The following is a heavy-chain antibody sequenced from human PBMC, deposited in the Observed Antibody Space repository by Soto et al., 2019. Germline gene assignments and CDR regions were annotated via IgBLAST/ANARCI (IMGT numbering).Heavy chain of an antibody. CDR3: ARDGREASGMDV. Sequence: SETLSLTCTVSGGSISSHYWSWVRQAPGKGLEWIGHIYYRGSTTYNPSLRRRSTISVDTSNNQFSLKLNSVTTADTAVYYCARDGREASGMDVWGQGTKVTVSS. CDR2: IYYRGST. V-gene: IGHV4-59*11. CDR1: GGSISSHY. D-gene: IGHD1-26*01. J-gene: IGHJ6*02.